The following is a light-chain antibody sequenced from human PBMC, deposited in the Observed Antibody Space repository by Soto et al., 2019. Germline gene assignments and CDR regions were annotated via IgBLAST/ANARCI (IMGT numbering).Light chain of an antibody. Sequence: DIQMTQSPSSLSASVGDRVTITCRASQSISSYLNWYQQKPGKAPKLLIYAASSLQSRVPSRFSGSGSRTKFTHTISSLQPEDFATYYCKQSYSTLPYTFGQGTKLEIK. J-gene: IGKJ2*01. CDR2: AAS. CDR3: KQSYSTLPYT. V-gene: IGKV1-39*01. CDR1: QSISSY.